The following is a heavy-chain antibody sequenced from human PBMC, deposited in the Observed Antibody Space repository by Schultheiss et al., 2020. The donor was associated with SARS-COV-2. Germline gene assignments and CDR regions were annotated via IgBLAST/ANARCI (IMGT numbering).Heavy chain of an antibody. Sequence: GGSLRLSCAASGFTFSGSAMHWVRQASGRGLEWVARIRSKANNYETAYAASVKGRFTISRDDSKNTAYLQMNSLKTEDTAVYYCTTPNYDFWSGTDNWFDPWGQGTLVTVSS. D-gene: IGHD3-3*01. CDR2: IRSKANNYET. CDR3: TTPNYDFWSGTDNWFDP. CDR1: GFTFSGSA. V-gene: IGHV3-73*01. J-gene: IGHJ5*02.